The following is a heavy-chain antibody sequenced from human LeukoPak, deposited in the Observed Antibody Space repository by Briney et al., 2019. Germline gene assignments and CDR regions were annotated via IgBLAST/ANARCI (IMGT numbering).Heavy chain of an antibody. Sequence: ASVKVSCKASGYTFTGYYMHWVRQAPGQGLEWMGWMNPNSGNTGYAQKFQGRVTITRNTSISTAYMELSSLRSEDTAVYYCARGRRRVIDYWGQGTLVTVSS. CDR1: GYTFTGYY. J-gene: IGHJ4*02. D-gene: IGHD4-23*01. CDR2: MNPNSGNT. CDR3: ARGRRRVIDY. V-gene: IGHV1-8*03.